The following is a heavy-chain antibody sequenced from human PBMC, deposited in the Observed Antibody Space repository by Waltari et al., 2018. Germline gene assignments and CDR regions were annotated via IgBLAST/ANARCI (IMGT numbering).Heavy chain of an antibody. J-gene: IGHJ4*02. V-gene: IGHV4-31*03. CDR2: IYYSGST. Sequence: QVQLQESGPGLVKPSQTLSLTCTVSGGSISTGCYHWSWIRQPPGQGLEWIGYIYYSGSTYYNPSLKSRVTISVDTSKNQFSLKLSSVTAADTAVYYCARGPTGDGFFDYWGQGTLVTVSS. D-gene: IGHD7-27*01. CDR1: GGSISTGCYH. CDR3: ARGPTGDGFFDY.